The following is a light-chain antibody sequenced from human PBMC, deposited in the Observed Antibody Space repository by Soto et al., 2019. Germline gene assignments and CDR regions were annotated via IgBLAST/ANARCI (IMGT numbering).Light chain of an antibody. CDR1: EGIRND. CDR2: GAS. J-gene: IGKJ4*01. Sequence: AIQMTQSPSSLSASVGDRVTITCRASEGIRNDLGWYQQKPGKAPKLLIYGASSLQSDVPSRFSGSGSGTDLTLTIGSLQPDDFATYCCLQDDCYPLTFGGGTKVEIK. V-gene: IGKV1-6*01. CDR3: LQDDCYPLT.